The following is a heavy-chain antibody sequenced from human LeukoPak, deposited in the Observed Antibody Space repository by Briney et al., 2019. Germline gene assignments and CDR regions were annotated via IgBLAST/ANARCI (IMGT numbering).Heavy chain of an antibody. CDR2: IYYSGST. D-gene: IGHD6-25*01. V-gene: IGHV4-59*01. Sequence: SETLSLTCTVSGGSISSYYWSWIRQPPGKGLVWIGYIYYSGSTNYNPSLKSRVTISVDTSKNQFSLKLSSVTAADTAVYYCARALAATDAFDIWGQGTMVTVSS. J-gene: IGHJ3*02. CDR3: ARALAATDAFDI. CDR1: GGSISSYY.